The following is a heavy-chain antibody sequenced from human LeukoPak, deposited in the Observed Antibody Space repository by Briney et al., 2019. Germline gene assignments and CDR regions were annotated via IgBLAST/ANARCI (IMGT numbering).Heavy chain of an antibody. Sequence: PGGSLRLSCAASGFPFDYYAMTWVRQTPEKGLEWVSTLGGSGDSTSYADSVEGRFTISRDNSKNTLYLQMNSLRAEDTAIYYCAKYHWRDTVLVRPYFESWGQGTLVTVSS. D-gene: IGHD5-18*01. V-gene: IGHV3-23*01. CDR1: GFPFDYYA. CDR3: AKYHWRDTVLVRPYFES. J-gene: IGHJ4*02. CDR2: LGGSGDST.